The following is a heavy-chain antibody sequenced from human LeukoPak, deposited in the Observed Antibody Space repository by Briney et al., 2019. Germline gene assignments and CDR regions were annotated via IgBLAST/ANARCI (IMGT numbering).Heavy chain of an antibody. D-gene: IGHD3-10*01. J-gene: IGHJ5*02. V-gene: IGHV3-48*01. CDR3: ARDGWFGDYNWFDP. Sequence: KPGGSLRLSCAASGFTFSSYSMNWVRQAPGKGLEWVSYISSASNTIYYADSVRGRFTISRDNAKNSLYLQMNSLRAEDTAMYYCARDGWFGDYNWFDPWGQGTLVTVSS. CDR1: GFTFSSYS. CDR2: ISSASNTI.